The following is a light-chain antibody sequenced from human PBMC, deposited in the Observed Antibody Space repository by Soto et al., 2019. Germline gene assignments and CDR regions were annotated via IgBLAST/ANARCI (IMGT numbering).Light chain of an antibody. V-gene: IGKV1-5*03. CDR2: KAS. CDR3: QLYINRWT. J-gene: IGKJ1*01. Sequence: DIQMTQSTSTLFASLGDRVTITCRASQSSRTGLAWYQQKPGKAPKLLIYKASSLETGVPSRFSGSGSGTEFTLTISSLLIDDSETYYCQLYINRWTFGPGTKV. CDR1: QSSRTG.